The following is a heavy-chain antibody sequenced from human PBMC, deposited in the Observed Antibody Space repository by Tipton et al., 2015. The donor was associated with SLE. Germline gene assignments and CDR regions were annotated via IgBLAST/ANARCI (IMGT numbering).Heavy chain of an antibody. Sequence: TLSLTCGVYDGSFSHYYWSWIRQAPGKGLEWIGDINESGNTNYNPSLKSRVSISIDTSKNQFSLKLTSVTAADTAVYYCARQWSPNYDCFGYWGQGTLVTVSS. J-gene: IGHJ4*02. CDR3: ARQWSPNYDCFGY. CDR1: DGSFSHYY. V-gene: IGHV4-34*01. CDR2: INESGNT. D-gene: IGHD4/OR15-4a*01.